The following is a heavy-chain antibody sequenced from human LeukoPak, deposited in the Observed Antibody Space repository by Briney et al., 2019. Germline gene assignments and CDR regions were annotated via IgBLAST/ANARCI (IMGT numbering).Heavy chain of an antibody. D-gene: IGHD6-13*01. J-gene: IGHJ4*02. CDR3: AKDRWQQLENYFDY. Sequence: GGSLRLSCAASGFTFSSYGMHWVRQAPGKGLEWVAGISYDGSNKYYADSVKGRFTISRDNSKNTLYLQMNSLRAEDTAVYYCAKDRWQQLENYFDYWGQGTLVTVSS. V-gene: IGHV3-30*18. CDR2: ISYDGSNK. CDR1: GFTFSSYG.